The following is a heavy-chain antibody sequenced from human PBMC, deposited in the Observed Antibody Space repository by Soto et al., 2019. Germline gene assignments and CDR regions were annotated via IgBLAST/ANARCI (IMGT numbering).Heavy chain of an antibody. J-gene: IGHJ4*02. V-gene: IGHV1-18*01. CDR1: GYTFTSYG. Sequence: QVQLVQSGAEVKKPGASVKVSCKASGYTFTSYGISWVRQAPGQGLEWMGWISAYNGNTNYAQKLQGRVTMTTDTSTSTAYMERRSLRSDDTAVYCWTRDLGQQLARPFDYWGQGTLVTVSS. D-gene: IGHD6-13*01. CDR3: TRDLGQQLARPFDY. CDR2: ISAYNGNT.